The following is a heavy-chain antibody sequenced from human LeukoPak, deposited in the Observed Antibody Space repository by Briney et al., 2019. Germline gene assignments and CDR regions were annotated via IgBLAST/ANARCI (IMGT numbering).Heavy chain of an antibody. J-gene: IGHJ4*02. CDR3: ARHAPGDYFDY. Sequence: GESLKISCKGSGYIFINYWIGWVRQMPGKGLEWMGIVHPGDSDTRYSPSFQGQVIISADKSITTAYLQWSSLKASDTAMYYCARHAPGDYFDYWGQGTLDTVSS. CDR2: VHPGDSDT. V-gene: IGHV5-51*01. D-gene: IGHD3-16*01. CDR1: GYIFINYW.